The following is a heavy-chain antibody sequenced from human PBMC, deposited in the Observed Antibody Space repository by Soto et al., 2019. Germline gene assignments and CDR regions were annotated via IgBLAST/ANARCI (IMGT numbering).Heavy chain of an antibody. CDR3: AIGDYYCSGSYLDYNGIDV. Sequence: SETLSLTCTVSGGSISSGDYYWSWIRQPPGKGLEWIGYIYYSGSTYYNPSLKSRVTISVDTSKNQFSLKLSSVTAADTAVYYCAIGDYYCSGSYLDYNGIDVWGQGTMVTVSS. V-gene: IGHV4-30-4*01. J-gene: IGHJ6*02. D-gene: IGHD3-10*01. CDR2: IYYSGST. CDR1: GGSISSGDYY.